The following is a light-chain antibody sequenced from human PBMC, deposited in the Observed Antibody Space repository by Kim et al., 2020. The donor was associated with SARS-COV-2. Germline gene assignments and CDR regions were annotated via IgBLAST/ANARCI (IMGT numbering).Light chain of an antibody. Sequence: QSALTQPASVSGSPGQSITISCTGTISDVGGYNYVSWYQQHPGKAPKLMIYDVSNRPSGVSNRFSGSKSGNTASLTISGLQAEDEADYYCSSYTSIEHWVFGGGTQLTVL. CDR1: ISDVGGYNY. CDR2: DVS. J-gene: IGLJ2*01. V-gene: IGLV2-14*03. CDR3: SSYTSIEHWV.